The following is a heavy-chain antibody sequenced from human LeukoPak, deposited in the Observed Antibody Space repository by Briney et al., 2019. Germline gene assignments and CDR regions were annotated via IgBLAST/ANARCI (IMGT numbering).Heavy chain of an antibody. Sequence: ASVKVSCKASGYTFTSYGMSWVRQAPGQGLEWMGWISAYNGNTNYAQKLQGRVIMTTDTSTSTAYMELRSLRSDDTAVYYCARGSDFWSGYYTPYYFDYWGQGTPVTVSS. D-gene: IGHD3-3*01. CDR3: ARGSDFWSGYYTPYYFDY. V-gene: IGHV1-18*01. CDR2: ISAYNGNT. CDR1: GYTFTSYG. J-gene: IGHJ4*02.